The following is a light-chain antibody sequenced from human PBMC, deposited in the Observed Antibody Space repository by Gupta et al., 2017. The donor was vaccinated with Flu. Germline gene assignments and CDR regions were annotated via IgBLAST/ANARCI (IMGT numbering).Light chain of an antibody. CDR3: QQRYSFPLT. CDR2: AAS. V-gene: IGKV1-39*01. J-gene: IGKJ2*01. Sequence: INITQSPSSLSASVGDRVTITCRADQSVSKHLYWYQQKTGTAPKLLIYAASRVESGVSSRFSGSGSGTFFTLTITRRRPEDFATYYCQQRYSFPLTFGQGTNLEIK. CDR1: QSVSKH.